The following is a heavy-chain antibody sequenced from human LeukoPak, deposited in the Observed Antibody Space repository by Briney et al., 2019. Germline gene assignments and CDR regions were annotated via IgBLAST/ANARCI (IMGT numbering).Heavy chain of an antibody. J-gene: IGHJ4*02. CDR3: AKEMVVAAALDY. D-gene: IGHD2-15*01. CDR1: GFTFDDYT. CDR2: ISWDGGTT. V-gene: IGHV3-43*01. Sequence: PGGSLRLSCAASGFTFDDYTMYWVRQAPGKGLEWVSLISWDGGTTYYADSVKGRFTISRDNSKNSLYLQMNSLRTEVTALYYCAKEMVVAAALDYWGKGTRVTVSS.